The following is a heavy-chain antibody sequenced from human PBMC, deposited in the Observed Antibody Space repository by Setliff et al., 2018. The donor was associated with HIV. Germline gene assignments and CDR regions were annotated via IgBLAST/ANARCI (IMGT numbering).Heavy chain of an antibody. V-gene: IGHV3-7*05. CDR3: ARHNYYDSSGYLEPLDY. CDR2: IKQDGSEK. J-gene: IGHJ4*02. CDR1: GFTFSTYW. D-gene: IGHD3-22*01. Sequence: GSLRLSCAASGFTFSTYWMSWVRQAPGKGLEWVANIKQDGSEKNYMDSVKGRFTISRDNAKNSLYLQMNSLRVEDTAVYYCARHNYYDSSGYLEPLDYWGQGTLVTVSS.